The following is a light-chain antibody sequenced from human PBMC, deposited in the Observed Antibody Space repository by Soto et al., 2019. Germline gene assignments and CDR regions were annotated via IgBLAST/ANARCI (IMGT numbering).Light chain of an antibody. CDR3: QQYNSYSWT. Sequence: IQMTQSPSTLSASVGDRVTITCRARQSISRWLAWYQQKPGKAPQALIYDASSLESGVPSRFSGSGSGTELTLTISSLQPDDFEAYYCQQYNSYSWTFGQGTKVDIK. J-gene: IGKJ1*01. CDR1: QSISRW. V-gene: IGKV1-5*01. CDR2: DAS.